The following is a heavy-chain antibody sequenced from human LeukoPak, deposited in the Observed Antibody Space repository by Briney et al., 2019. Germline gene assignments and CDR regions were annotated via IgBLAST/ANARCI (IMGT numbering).Heavy chain of an antibody. D-gene: IGHD1-26*01. CDR1: GFTFSSYG. CDR2: IRYDGSNK. J-gene: IGHJ4*02. V-gene: IGHV3-30*02. Sequence: GGSLRLSCAASGFTFSSYGVHWVRQAPGKGLEWVAFIRYDGSNKYYADFVKGRFTISRDNSKNTLYLQMNSLRAEDTAVYYCAKDRVRGGSYYFDYWGQGTLVTVSS. CDR3: AKDRVRGGSYYFDY.